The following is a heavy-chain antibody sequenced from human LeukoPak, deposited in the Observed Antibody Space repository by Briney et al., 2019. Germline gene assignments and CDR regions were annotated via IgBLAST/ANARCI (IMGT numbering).Heavy chain of an antibody. D-gene: IGHD3-22*01. CDR1: GFTFSSYA. J-gene: IGHJ3*02. CDR3: AKDPEYYYDSSGYYAEAFDI. Sequence: PGGXLRLSCAASGFTFSSYAMSWVRQAPGKGLEWVSAISGSGGSTYYADSVKGRFTISRDNSKNTLYLQMNSLRAEDTAVYYCAKDPEYYYDSSGYYAEAFDIWGQGTMVTVSS. V-gene: IGHV3-23*01. CDR2: ISGSGGST.